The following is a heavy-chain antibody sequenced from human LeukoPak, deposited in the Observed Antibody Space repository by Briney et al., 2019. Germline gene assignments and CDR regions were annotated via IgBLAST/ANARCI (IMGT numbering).Heavy chain of an antibody. CDR3: ARLDSISEACYNY. D-gene: IGHD3-16*02. CDR1: GDSINTDY. Sequence: PSETLSLTCMVSGDSINTDYWSGIRQSPGKGLEWIGYINYRGNSGYNPSLKSRVTISVNRPDKKVSLTMRSVTAADTAIYYCARLDSISEACYNYWAVGALVTVSS. CDR2: INYRGNS. J-gene: IGHJ4*02. V-gene: IGHV4-59*08.